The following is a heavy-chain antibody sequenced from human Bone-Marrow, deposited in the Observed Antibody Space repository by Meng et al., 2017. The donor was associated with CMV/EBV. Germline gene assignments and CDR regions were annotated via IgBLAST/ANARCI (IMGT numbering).Heavy chain of an antibody. V-gene: IGHV4-34*01. D-gene: IGHD6-6*01. CDR2: INHSGST. J-gene: IGHJ6*02. CDR3: ARDSSSRISNYYYGMDV. CDR1: GGSFSGYY. Sequence: SETLSLTCAVYGGSFSGYYWSWIRQPPGKGLEWIGEINHSGSTNYNPSLKSRVTISVDTSKNQFSLKLSSVTAADTAVYYCARDSSSRISNYYYGMDVWGQGTTVTVS.